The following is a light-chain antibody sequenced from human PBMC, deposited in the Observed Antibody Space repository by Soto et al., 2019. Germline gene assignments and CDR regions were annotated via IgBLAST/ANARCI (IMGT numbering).Light chain of an antibody. CDR2: TDD. CDR3: AAWDDSLNSVI. V-gene: IGLV1-44*01. J-gene: IGLJ2*01. CDR1: SSSIGSNT. Sequence: QSVLTQPPSASGTPGQRVIISFSGSSSSIGSNTVNWYRQHPGTAPTVLIYTDDQRPSGVPARFSGSRSGTSASLAISGLQSEDEAEYYCAAWDDSLNSVIFGGGTKLTVL.